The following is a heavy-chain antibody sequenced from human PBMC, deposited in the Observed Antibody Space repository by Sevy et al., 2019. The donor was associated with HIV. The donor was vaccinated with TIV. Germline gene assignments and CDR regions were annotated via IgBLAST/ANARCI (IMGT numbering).Heavy chain of an antibody. CDR2: ISSNGGST. CDR1: GFTFSSYA. Sequence: GGSLRLSCSASGFTFSSYAMHWVRQAPGKGLEYVSAISSNGGSTYYADSVKGRFTISRDNSKNTLYLQMSSLRAEDTAGYYSVKDQTESRLAFDYWGQGTLVTVSS. CDR3: VKDQTESRLAFDY. J-gene: IGHJ4*02. V-gene: IGHV3-64D*06. D-gene: IGHD2-2*01.